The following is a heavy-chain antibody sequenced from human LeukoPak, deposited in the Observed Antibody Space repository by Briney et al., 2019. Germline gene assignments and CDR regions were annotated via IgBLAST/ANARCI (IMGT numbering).Heavy chain of an antibody. D-gene: IGHD5-18*01. V-gene: IGHV3-23*01. CDR1: GFTFSIYA. J-gene: IGHJ3*02. CDR2: ISGGGGTT. CDR3: AKVSMGYSYGDAFDI. Sequence: GGSLRLSCAASGFTFSIYAMTWVRQAPGKGLEWVSVISGGGGTTYYGDSVKGRFTISRDNSKNTLYLQMNSLRAEDTAVYYCAKVSMGYSYGDAFDIWGQGTMVTVSS.